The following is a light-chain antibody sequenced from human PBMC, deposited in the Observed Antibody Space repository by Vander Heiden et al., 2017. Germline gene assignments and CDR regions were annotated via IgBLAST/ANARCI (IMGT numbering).Light chain of an antibody. J-gene: IGKJ3*01. CDR2: AAS. V-gene: IGKV1-39*01. CDR1: QSISSY. CDR3: QQSDSTPRT. Sequence: DIQMTQSPSSLSASVGDRVNITCRASQSISSYLNWYQQEPGKAPKLLIYAASTLQSGVPSRFSGSGSGTDFTLTINRLQPEDFATFYCQQSDSTPRTFGHGTKVDIK.